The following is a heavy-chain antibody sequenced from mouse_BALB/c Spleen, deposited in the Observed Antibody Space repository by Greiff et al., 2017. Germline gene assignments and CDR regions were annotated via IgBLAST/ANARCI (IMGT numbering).Heavy chain of an antibody. CDR2: INPYNGAT. CDR3: ARPYVSGLYYAMDY. J-gene: IGHJ4*01. D-gene: IGHD1-1*01. CDR1: GYSFTGYY. Sequence: EVQLQQSGPELVKPGASVKISCKASGYSFTGYYMHWVKQSHVKSLEWIGRINPYNGATSYNQNFKDKASLTVDKSSSTAYMELHSLTSEDSAVYYCARPYVSGLYYAMDYWGQGTSVTVSS. V-gene: IGHV1-31*01.